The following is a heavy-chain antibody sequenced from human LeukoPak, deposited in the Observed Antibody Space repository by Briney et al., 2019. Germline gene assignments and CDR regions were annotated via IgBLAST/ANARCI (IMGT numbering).Heavy chain of an antibody. J-gene: IGHJ6*02. CDR1: GYTFSTYS. Sequence: PGGSLRLSCVVSGYTFSTYSMDWVRQAPGKGLEWVSSISYSSSYIFYTDSVKGRFTISRDDANNSLFLQMNSLRAEDTAVYYCARITLQGPYGMDVWGQGTTVTVS. V-gene: IGHV3-21*01. D-gene: IGHD3-16*01. CDR2: ISYSSSYI. CDR3: ARITLQGPYGMDV.